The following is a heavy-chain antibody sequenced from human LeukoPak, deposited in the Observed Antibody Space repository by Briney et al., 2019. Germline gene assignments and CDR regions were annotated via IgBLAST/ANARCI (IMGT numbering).Heavy chain of an antibody. Sequence: PGGALRLSCAASGFTFSSYARSWVRQAPGKGLEWVSAISGSGGSTYYADSVKGRFTISRDNFKNTLYLQMNSMRAEDTAVSSCAKHPALEYSSSYVVNWFDPWGQGTLVTVSS. V-gene: IGHV3-23*01. J-gene: IGHJ5*02. CDR1: GFTFSSYA. CDR3: AKHPALEYSSSYVVNWFDP. CDR2: ISGSGGST. D-gene: IGHD6-6*01.